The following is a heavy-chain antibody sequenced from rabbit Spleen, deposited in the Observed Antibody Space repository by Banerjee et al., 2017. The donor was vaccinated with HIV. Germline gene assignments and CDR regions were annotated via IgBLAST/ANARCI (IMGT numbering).Heavy chain of an antibody. V-gene: IGHV1S40*01. CDR3: ARDTGTSFSSYGMDL. CDR1: GFSFSSRFY. J-gene: IGHJ6*01. Sequence: QSLEESGGDLVKPGASLTLTCTASGFSFSSRFYMCWVRQAPGKGLEWIACIDSGTSGDTYYANWAKGRFTISKTSSTTVDLKMTSLTAADTATYFCARDTGTSFSSYGMDLWGPGTLVTVS. D-gene: IGHD7-1*01. CDR2: IDSGTSGDT.